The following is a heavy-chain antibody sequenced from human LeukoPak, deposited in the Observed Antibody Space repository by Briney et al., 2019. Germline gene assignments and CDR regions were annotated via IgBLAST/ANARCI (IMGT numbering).Heavy chain of an antibody. D-gene: IGHD6-19*01. CDR2: TYTGGAT. Sequence: PGGSLRLSCAASGFTLSSYSMNWVRQAPGKGLEWVSVTYTGGATYYADSVKGRFTISRDNSKNTLYLQMNGLRVEDTAIYYCARDPPHSIAVAGRGFDYWGQGTLVTVSS. V-gene: IGHV3-53*01. CDR3: ARDPPHSIAVAGRGFDY. CDR1: GFTLSSYS. J-gene: IGHJ4*02.